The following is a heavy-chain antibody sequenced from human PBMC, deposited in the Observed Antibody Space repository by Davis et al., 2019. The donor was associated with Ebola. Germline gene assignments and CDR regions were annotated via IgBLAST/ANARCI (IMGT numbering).Heavy chain of an antibody. CDR2: ISAYNGNT. CDR3: ARVWGLYGGDGTFDY. J-gene: IGHJ4*02. Sequence: AASVKVSCKASGYIFTSYAMHWVRQAPGQGLEWMGWISAYNGNTNYAQKLQRRVTMTTDTSTSTAYMELRSLRSDDTAVYYCARVWGLYGGDGTFDYWGQGTLVTVSS. V-gene: IGHV1-18*01. CDR1: GYIFTSYA. D-gene: IGHD4-23*01.